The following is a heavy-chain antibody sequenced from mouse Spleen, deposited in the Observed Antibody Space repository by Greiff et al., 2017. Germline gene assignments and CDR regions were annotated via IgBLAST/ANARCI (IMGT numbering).Heavy chain of an antibody. CDR1: GYTFTSYW. CDR3: ARKGNRYDDYFDY. Sequence: QVHVKQPGAELVKPGASVKLSCKASGYTFTSYWMHWVKQRPGQGLEWIGMIHPNSGSTNYNEKFKSKATLTVDKSSSTAYMQLSSLTSEDSAVYYCARKGNRYDDYFDYWGQGTTLTVSS. J-gene: IGHJ2*01. V-gene: IGHV1-64*01. D-gene: IGHD2-14*01. CDR2: IHPNSGST.